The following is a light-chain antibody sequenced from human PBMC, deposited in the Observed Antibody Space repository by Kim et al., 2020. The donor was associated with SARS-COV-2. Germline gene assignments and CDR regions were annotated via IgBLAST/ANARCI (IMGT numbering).Light chain of an antibody. CDR2: DSS. J-gene: IGKJ4*01. CDR1: QSVYSD. V-gene: IGKV3-11*01. CDR3: QQHSDWPLT. Sequence: EIVLTQSPATLSLSPGERATLSCRASQSVYSDLAWYRQKPGQPPRLLIYDSSIRATDSPARFSGSGSGTDFTLTISSLEPEDFAVYYCQQHSDWPLTFGGGTKLEI.